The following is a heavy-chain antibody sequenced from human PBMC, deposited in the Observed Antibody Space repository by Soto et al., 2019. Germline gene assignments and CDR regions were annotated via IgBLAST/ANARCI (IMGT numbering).Heavy chain of an antibody. J-gene: IGHJ4*02. CDR2: ISYDGSNK. D-gene: IGHD3-22*01. CDR1: GFTVSSYA. V-gene: IGHV3-30-3*01. CDR3: ARGLHDYYDRSGYYYHVPAAYFEY. Sequence: PWGSLRLSCAASGFTVSSYAMHWVRQAPGKGLEWVAVISYDGSNKYYADSVKGRFTISRDNSKNTLYLQMNSLRAEDTAVYYCARGLHDYYDRSGYYYHVPAAYFEYWGQGTLVT.